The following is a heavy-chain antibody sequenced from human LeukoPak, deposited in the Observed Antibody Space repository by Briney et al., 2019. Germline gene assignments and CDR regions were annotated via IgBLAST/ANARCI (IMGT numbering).Heavy chain of an antibody. V-gene: IGHV1-18*01. Sequence: ASVKVSCKASGYTFTSYGISWVRQAPGQGLEWMGWISAYNGNTNYAQKLQGRVTMTTDTSTSTAYMELRSLRSEDTAVYYCARAPGTLGYYYYYMDVWGKGTTVTVSS. J-gene: IGHJ6*03. D-gene: IGHD1-14*01. CDR1: GYTFTSYG. CDR2: ISAYNGNT. CDR3: ARAPGTLGYYYYYMDV.